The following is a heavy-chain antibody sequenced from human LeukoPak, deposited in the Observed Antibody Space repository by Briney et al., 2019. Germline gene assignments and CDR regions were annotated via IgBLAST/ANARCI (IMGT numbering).Heavy chain of an antibody. CDR2: ISYDGSNK. J-gene: IGHJ4*02. Sequence: PGGSLRLSCAASGFTFSSYAMHWVRQAPGKGLGWVAVISYDGSNKYYADSVKGRFTISRDNSKNTLYLQMNSLRAEDTAVYYCARTRGYSYGHSSEAYYFDYWGQGTLVTVSS. CDR1: GFTFSSYA. CDR3: ARTRGYSYGHSSEAYYFDY. V-gene: IGHV3-30-3*01. D-gene: IGHD5-18*01.